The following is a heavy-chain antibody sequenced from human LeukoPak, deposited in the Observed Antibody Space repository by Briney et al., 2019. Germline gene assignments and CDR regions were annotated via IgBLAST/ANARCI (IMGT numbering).Heavy chain of an antibody. CDR3: ASSRHLYYTDV. CDR2: INPSGGST. V-gene: IGHV1-46*01. CDR1: GYTFPSHY. D-gene: IGHD6-13*01. J-gene: IGHJ6*03. Sequence: GASVKVSCKACGYTFPSHYMHWVRQPPGQGREGMGIINPSGGSTIHAQKFEGRVTKTRDMSTNTVYRALSRLRSEDTAVYYCASSRHLYYTDVWGKGTTVTASS.